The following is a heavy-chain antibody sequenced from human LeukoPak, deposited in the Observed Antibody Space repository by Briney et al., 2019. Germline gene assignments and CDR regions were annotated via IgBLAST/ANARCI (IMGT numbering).Heavy chain of an antibody. CDR2: MYYSGST. D-gene: IGHD5-18*01. CDR1: GGSVSRYY. CDR3: ARGRTAMVTDWFDP. V-gene: IGHV4-59*08. J-gene: IGHJ5*02. Sequence: SETLSLTCTVSGGSVSRYYWSWIRQPPGKGLEWIGYMYYSGSTNYNPSLMSRVTISVDTSKNQFSLKLTSVTAADTAVYYCARGRTAMVTDWFDPWGQGTLVTVSS.